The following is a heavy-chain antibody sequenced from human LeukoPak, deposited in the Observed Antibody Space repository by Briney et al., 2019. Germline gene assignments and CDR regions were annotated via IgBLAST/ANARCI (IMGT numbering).Heavy chain of an antibody. CDR3: AREPGELLDYFDY. Sequence: GGSLRLSCAASGFTFSSYAMHWVRQAPGKGLEWVAVISYDGSNKYYADSVKGRFTISRDNSKNTLYLQMNSLRAEDTAVYYCAREPGELLDYFDYWGQGTLVTASS. J-gene: IGHJ4*02. V-gene: IGHV3-30*04. D-gene: IGHD1-26*01. CDR2: ISYDGSNK. CDR1: GFTFSSYA.